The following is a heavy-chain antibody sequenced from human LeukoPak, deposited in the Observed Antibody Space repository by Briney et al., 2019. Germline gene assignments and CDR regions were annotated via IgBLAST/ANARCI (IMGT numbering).Heavy chain of an antibody. CDR1: EFTFVRYA. CDR3: VRDPSYGSSWYYYMDV. J-gene: IGHJ6*03. Sequence: GGSLRLSCAASEFTFVRYAMNWVRQAPGKGLEWVSYISSSSFKIGYADSVKGRFTIFRDNSKNSLYLQMDSLGVEDTAVYYCVRDPSYGSSWYYYMDVWGKGTTVTVSS. V-gene: IGHV3-48*04. D-gene: IGHD6-13*01. CDR2: ISSSSFKI.